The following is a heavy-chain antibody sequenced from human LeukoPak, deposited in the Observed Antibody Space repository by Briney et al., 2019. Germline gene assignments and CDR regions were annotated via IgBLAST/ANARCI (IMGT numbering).Heavy chain of an antibody. CDR2: INIGGTNT. D-gene: IGHD3-10*01. Sequence: GGSLRLSCAASGFTFNDYYMSWIRQAPGKGLEWLSYINIGGTNTHYADSVKGRFTISRDNSKNTLYLQMNSLRAEDTAVYYCAKASGSYYHHHFDYWGQGTLVTVSS. CDR3: AKASGSYYHHHFDY. J-gene: IGHJ4*02. CDR1: GFTFNDYY. V-gene: IGHV3-11*06.